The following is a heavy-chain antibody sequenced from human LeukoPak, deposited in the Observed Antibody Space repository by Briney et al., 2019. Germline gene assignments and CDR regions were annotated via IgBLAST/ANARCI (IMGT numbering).Heavy chain of an antibody. J-gene: IGHJ3*02. V-gene: IGHV3-23*01. CDR2: IVGNGGGI. CDR1: GFTFSTYA. D-gene: IGHD5-18*01. CDR3: AKVVTAMVIIGDAFDI. Sequence: GGSLRLSCAASGFTFSTYAMNWVRRAPGKGLEGVSVIVGNGGGIDYADSVKGRFTISRDNSKNTLYLQMNSLRAEDTAVYYCAKVVTAMVIIGDAFDIWGQGTMVTVSS.